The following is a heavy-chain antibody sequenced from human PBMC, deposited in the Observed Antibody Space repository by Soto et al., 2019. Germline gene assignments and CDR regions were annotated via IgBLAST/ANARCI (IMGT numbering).Heavy chain of an antibody. J-gene: IGHJ4*02. CDR2: ISTSSTI. Sequence: EVQLVESGGGLVQPGGSLRLSCAASGFTSSSYSMNWVRQAPGKGLEWVSYISTSSTIYYADSVKGRFTISRDNAKNSLYLQMNSLRAEDTAVYYCARDLNYGLFDYWGQGTLVTVSS. CDR1: GFTSSSYS. V-gene: IGHV3-48*01. D-gene: IGHD4-17*01. CDR3: ARDLNYGLFDY.